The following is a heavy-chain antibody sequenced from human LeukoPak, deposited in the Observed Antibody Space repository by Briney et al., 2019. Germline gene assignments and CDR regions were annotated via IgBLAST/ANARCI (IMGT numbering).Heavy chain of an antibody. CDR1: GFTFSSYA. CDR2: ISYDGSNE. D-gene: IGHD6-19*01. CDR3: ARVQYSSGWYFDY. Sequence: PGGSLRLSCAASGFTFSSYAMHWVRQAPGKGLEWVAVISYDGSNEYYADSVKGRFTISRDNSKNTLYLQMNSLRAEDTAVYYCARVQYSSGWYFDYWGQGTLVTVSS. V-gene: IGHV3-30*04. J-gene: IGHJ4*02.